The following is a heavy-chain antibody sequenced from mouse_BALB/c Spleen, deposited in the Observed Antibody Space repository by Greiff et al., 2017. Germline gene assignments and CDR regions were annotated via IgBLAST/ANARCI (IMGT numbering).Heavy chain of an antibody. CDR3: ARDRDYGNYGMAY. V-gene: IGHV7-3*02. CDR1: GFTFTDYY. D-gene: IGHD2-1*01. Sequence: DVMLVESGAGLVQPGGSLRLSCATSGFTFTDYYMSWVRQPPGKALEWLGFIRNKANGYTTEHSASVKGRFTISRDNSQSILYLQMNTLRAEDSATYYCARDRDYGNYGMAYWGQGTSVTVSA. J-gene: IGHJ4*01. CDR2: IRNKANGYTT.